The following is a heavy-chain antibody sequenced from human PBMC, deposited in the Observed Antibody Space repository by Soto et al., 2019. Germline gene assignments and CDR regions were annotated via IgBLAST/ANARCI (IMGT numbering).Heavy chain of an antibody. CDR1: GYTFSDYY. D-gene: IGHD3-10*02. CDR3: ARSVRGHDAFDI. Sequence: QVQLVQSGAEVKKPGASLKVSCKTSGYTFSDYYMHWVRQAPGQGLEWMGWINPDNDGTNYAQKFQRRISMTGDTSITTAYLELSGLRYDDTALYYCARSVRGHDAFDIWGQGTMVTVSS. CDR2: INPDNDGT. V-gene: IGHV1-2*02. J-gene: IGHJ3*02.